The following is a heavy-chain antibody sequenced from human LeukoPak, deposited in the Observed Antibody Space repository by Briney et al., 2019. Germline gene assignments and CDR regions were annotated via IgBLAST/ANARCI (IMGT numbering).Heavy chain of an antibody. CDR3: ARQSRDGDYIAKLFDY. CDR2: IYYSGSI. Sequence: PSETLSLXCTVSGGSLSNYYWSWIRQPPGKGLEWIGYIYYSGSINYNPSLKSRVTISVDMSKNQFSLQLSSVTAADTAVYYCARQSRDGDYIAKLFDYWGQGTLVTVSS. J-gene: IGHJ4*02. CDR1: GGSLSNYY. D-gene: IGHD4-17*01. V-gene: IGHV4-59*08.